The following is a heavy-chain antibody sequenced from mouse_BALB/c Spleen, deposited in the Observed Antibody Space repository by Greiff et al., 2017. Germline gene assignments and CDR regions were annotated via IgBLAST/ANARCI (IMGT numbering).Heavy chain of an antibody. CDR3: ARQGGFFDY. CDR2: ISNGGGST. J-gene: IGHJ2*01. Sequence: EVKLVESGGGLVQPGGSLKLSCAASGFTFSSYTMSWVRQTPEKRLEWVAYISNGGGSTYYPDTVKGRFTISRDNAKNTLYLQMSSLKSEDTAMYYCARQGGFFDYWGQGTTLTVSS. CDR1: GFTFSSYT. V-gene: IGHV5-12-2*01.